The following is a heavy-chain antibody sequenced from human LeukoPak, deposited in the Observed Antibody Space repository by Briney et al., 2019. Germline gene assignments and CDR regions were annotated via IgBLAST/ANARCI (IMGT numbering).Heavy chain of an antibody. V-gene: IGHV3-23*01. Sequence: GGSLRLSCAASGFTFSSYGMGWVRQAPGKGLEWVSTINDSGGRTYYADSVKGRFTISRDNSKNTLDLQMNSLRAEDTAVYYCAKLIPFSSWPFDYWGQGTMVTVSS. D-gene: IGHD2-15*01. CDR2: INDSGGRT. J-gene: IGHJ4*02. CDR3: AKLIPFSSWPFDY. CDR1: GFTFSSYG.